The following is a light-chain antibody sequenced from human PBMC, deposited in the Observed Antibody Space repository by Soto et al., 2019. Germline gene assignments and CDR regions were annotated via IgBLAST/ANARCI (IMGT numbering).Light chain of an antibody. J-gene: IGLJ2*01. CDR1: SRDIGGYDF. CDR3: SSYGGSNNLL. V-gene: IGLV2-8*01. CDR2: DVI. Sequence: QSVLTQPPSASGSPGQSVTISCTGTSRDIGGYDFVSWYQQHPGKAPKLLIYDVIKSPSGVPDRFSGSKSGNTASLTVSGLQTDDEADYYCSSYGGSNNLLFGGGTKLTVL.